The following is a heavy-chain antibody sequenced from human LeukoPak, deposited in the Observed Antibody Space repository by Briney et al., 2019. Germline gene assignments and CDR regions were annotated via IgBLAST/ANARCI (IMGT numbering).Heavy chain of an antibody. D-gene: IGHD4-17*01. CDR2: IYYSGST. V-gene: IGHV4-31*03. CDR3: ARQTYDDYGDYGAPLGLNWFDP. CDR1: GGSISSGGYY. Sequence: SETLSLTCTVSGGSISSGGYYWSWIRQHPGKGLEWIGYIYYSGSTYYNPSLKSRVTISVDTSKNQFSLKLSSVTAADTAVYYCARQTYDDYGDYGAPLGLNWFDPWGQGTLVTVSS. J-gene: IGHJ5*02.